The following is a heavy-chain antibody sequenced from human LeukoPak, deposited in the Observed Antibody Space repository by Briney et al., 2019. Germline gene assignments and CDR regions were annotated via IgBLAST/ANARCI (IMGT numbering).Heavy chain of an antibody. D-gene: IGHD3-22*01. V-gene: IGHV1-18*01. Sequence: AASVKVSCKASGYTFTSYGISWVRQAPGQGLEWMGWISAYNGNTNYAQKLQGRVTMTTDTSTSTAYMELRSPRSDDTAVYYCARLNYYDSSGYYDYWGQGTLVTVSS. CDR1: GYTFTSYG. CDR3: ARLNYYDSSGYYDY. J-gene: IGHJ4*02. CDR2: ISAYNGNT.